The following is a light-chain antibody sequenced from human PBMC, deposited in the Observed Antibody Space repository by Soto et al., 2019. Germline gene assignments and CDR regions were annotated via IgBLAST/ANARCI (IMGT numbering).Light chain of an antibody. J-gene: IGLJ3*02. CDR3: VLYMGGGIRV. V-gene: IGLV8-61*01. CDR1: SGSVSTNYY. CDR2: STN. Sequence: QTVVTQEPSFSVSPGGTVTLTCGLSSGSVSTNYYPSWYQQTPGQAPRTLIYSTNTRSSGVPDRFSGSILGNKAALTITGAQADDESDYYCVLYMGGGIRVFGGGTKVNVL.